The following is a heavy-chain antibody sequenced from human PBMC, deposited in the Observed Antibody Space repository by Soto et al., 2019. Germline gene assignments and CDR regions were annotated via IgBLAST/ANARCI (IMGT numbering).Heavy chain of an antibody. CDR3: TTRLSGAKQEYYADYLDGLDV. V-gene: IGHV5-10-1*01. D-gene: IGHD2-2*01. Sequence: GESLKIYCQCSGYIFTTHWITWVRQTPGPGQEWMGRMDPRISNVNYSPSSQGHATITGDRSICTAYLQSSWLEASGNVIDFCTTRLSGAKQEYYADYLDGLDVWGQGAKVTVSS. CDR2: MDPRISNV. J-gene: IGHJ6*02. CDR1: GYIFTTHW.